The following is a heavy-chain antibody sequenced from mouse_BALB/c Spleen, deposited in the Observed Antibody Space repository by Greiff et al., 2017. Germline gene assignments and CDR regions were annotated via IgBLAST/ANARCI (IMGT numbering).Heavy chain of an antibody. CDR3: AGDQGTGTRAMDY. D-gene: IGHD4-1*01. CDR1: GFSLTSYG. Sequence: QVQLQQSGPGLVAPSQSLSITCTVSGFSLTSYGVHWVRQPPGKGLEWLGVIWAGGSTNYNSALMSRLSISKDNSKSQVFLKMNSLQTDDTAMYYCAGDQGTGTRAMDYWGQGTSVTVSS. V-gene: IGHV2-9*02. J-gene: IGHJ4*01. CDR2: IWAGGST.